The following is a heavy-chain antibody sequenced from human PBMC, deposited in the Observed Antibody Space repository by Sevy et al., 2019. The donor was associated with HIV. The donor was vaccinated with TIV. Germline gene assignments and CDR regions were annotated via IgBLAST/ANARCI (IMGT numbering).Heavy chain of an antibody. V-gene: IGHV1-24*01. J-gene: IGHJ4*02. Sequence: ASVKVSCKVSGYTLTELSMHWVRQAPGKGLEWMGSFDPEDGETIYAQKFQGGVTMTEDTSADTAYMELSSLRSEDTAVYFCATTKDYYDSSGCPFDYWGQGTLVTVSS. CDR3: ATTKDYYDSSGCPFDY. CDR2: FDPEDGET. CDR1: GYTLTELS. D-gene: IGHD3-22*01.